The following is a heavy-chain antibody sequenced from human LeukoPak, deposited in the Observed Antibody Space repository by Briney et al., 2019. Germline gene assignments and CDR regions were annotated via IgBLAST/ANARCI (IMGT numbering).Heavy chain of an antibody. Sequence: SETLSLTCAVYGGSFSGYYWGWIRQPPGKGLEWIGSIYHSGSTYYNPSLKSRVTISVDTSKNQFSLKLSSVTAADTAVYYCARAQYYDILTGYYSFIFDYWGQGTLVTVSS. V-gene: IGHV4-38-2*01. D-gene: IGHD3-9*01. CDR3: ARAQYYDILTGYYSFIFDY. J-gene: IGHJ4*02. CDR1: GGSFSGYY. CDR2: IYHSGST.